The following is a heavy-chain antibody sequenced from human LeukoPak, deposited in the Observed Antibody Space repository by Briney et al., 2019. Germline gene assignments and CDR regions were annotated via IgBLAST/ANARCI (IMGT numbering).Heavy chain of an antibody. Sequence: SETLSLTCAVSGGSVSSDSCYWVWVRQPPGKGLEWTGSINYSGTTYYSSSLKSRITLSLDASKNQFSLRLTSVTAADTAVYYCARLGTYSGNLFDNWGQGTLVTVSS. D-gene: IGHD1-26*01. CDR1: GGSVSSDSCY. V-gene: IGHV4-39*01. CDR2: INYSGTT. CDR3: ARLGTYSGNLFDN. J-gene: IGHJ4*02.